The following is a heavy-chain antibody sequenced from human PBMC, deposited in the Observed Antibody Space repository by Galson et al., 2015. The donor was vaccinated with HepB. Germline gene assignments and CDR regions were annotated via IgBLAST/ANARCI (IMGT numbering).Heavy chain of an antibody. CDR1: GFTLEHNA. D-gene: IGHD2-2*01. J-gene: IGHJ6*02. CDR2: ISWNSGTI. V-gene: IGHV3-9*01. CDR3: AKDMGHVPASYYYYGMDI. Sequence: SLRLSCAASGFTLEHNAMHWVRQAPGKGLEWVSGISWNSGTIGYADSVKGRFTISRDNAKNSLYLQMNSLRAEDTALYYWAKDMGHVPASYYYYGMDIWGQGTTVIVSS.